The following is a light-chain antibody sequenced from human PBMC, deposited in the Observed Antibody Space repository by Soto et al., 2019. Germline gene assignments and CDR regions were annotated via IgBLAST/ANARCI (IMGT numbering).Light chain of an antibody. CDR2: DNN. CDR3: GTWNSALRAQV. Sequence: QSVLTQPRSVSAAPGQRVTISCSGSSSNSGRNFVSWYKQSPGRGPRRLIYDNNKRPSGSPCRLTGSECGTSATLGISGPQPGDEAVYYCGTWNSALRAQVFGGGTKVTVL. J-gene: IGLJ3*02. V-gene: IGLV1-51*01. CDR1: SSNSGRNF.